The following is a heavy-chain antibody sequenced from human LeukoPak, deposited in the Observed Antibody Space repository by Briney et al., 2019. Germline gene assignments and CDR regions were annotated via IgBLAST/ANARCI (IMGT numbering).Heavy chain of an antibody. Sequence: SETLSLTCTVSGGSISSHYWSWIRQPPGKGLEWIGYIYYSGSTKYNPSLKSRVTISVDTSESQFSLKLSSVTAADTAVYYCARLYDSSGYTNWLDPWGQGTLVTVSS. J-gene: IGHJ5*02. CDR2: IYYSGST. V-gene: IGHV4-59*11. CDR3: ARLYDSSGYTNWLDP. CDR1: GGSISSHY. D-gene: IGHD3-22*01.